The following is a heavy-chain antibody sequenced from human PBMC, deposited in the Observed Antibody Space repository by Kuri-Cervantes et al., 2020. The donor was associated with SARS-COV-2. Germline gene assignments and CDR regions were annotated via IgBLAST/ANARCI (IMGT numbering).Heavy chain of an antibody. CDR2: IVGPSNSYI. V-gene: IGHV3-21*06. CDR1: GFTVSSNY. CDR3: ARVYYYYGMGV. Sequence: GGSLRLSCAASGFTVSSNYMSWVRQAPGKGLEWVSSIVGPSNSYIYYADSVKGRFTMSRDNAKDSLYLQMNSLRADDTAVYYCARVYYYYGMGVWGQGTTVTVSS. J-gene: IGHJ6*02.